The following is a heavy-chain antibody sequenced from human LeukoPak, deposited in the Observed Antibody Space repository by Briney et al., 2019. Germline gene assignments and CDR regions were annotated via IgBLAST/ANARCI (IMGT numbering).Heavy chain of an antibody. CDR3: ARGDILTGYRYYFDY. V-gene: IGHV1-69*06. CDR2: IIPIFGTA. CDR1: GGTFSSYA. J-gene: IGHJ4*02. Sequence: SVKVSCKASGGTFSSYAISWVRQAPGQGLGWMGGIIPIFGTANYAQKFQGRVTIIADKSTSTAYMELSSLRSEDTAVYYCARGDILTGYRYYFDYWGQGTLVTVSS. D-gene: IGHD3-9*01.